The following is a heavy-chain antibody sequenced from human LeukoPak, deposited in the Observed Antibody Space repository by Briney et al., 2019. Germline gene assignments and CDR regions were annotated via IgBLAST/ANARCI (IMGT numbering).Heavy chain of an antibody. D-gene: IGHD3-3*01. J-gene: IGHJ4*02. CDR3: AKAELGVDTFFDY. CDR2: LSGSGAGT. Sequence: GGSLRLSCAASGFTFSDYALGWVRQAPGRGLEWVATLSGSGAGTYYSDSVQGRFTISRDNSKGTLFLQMNSLRAEDTAFYYCAKAELGVDTFFDYWGQGTLVTVSS. CDR1: GFTFSDYA. V-gene: IGHV3-23*01.